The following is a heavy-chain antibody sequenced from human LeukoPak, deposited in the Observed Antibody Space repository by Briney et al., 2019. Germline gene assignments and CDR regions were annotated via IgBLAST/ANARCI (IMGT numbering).Heavy chain of an antibody. CDR3: ARNSSSSWGYYSMDV. J-gene: IGHJ6*03. V-gene: IGHV4-59*01. CDR1: GAPISSYS. CDR2: IYNSATT. Sequence: NPSETLSLTCSVSGAPISSYSWSWIRQTPGKGLEWIGYIYNSATTNYNPSLKSRLTMSVDTSKNQISLKLTSVTAADTAVYYCARNSSSSWGYYSMDVWGKGTMVTVSS. D-gene: IGHD6-13*01.